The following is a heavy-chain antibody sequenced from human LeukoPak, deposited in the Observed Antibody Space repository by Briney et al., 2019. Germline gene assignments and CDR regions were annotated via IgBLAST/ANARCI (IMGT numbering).Heavy chain of an antibody. CDR3: GAGSRWFVP. CDR2: IYTSGST. CDR1: GGSISSYF. Sequence: SETLSLTCTVSGGSISSYFWSWIRQPAGKGLEWISRIYTSGSTNYNPSLKSRLIMSVDTTKNNFPLKLSSIIAADATAYYCGAGSRWFVPWGEGTQVTVSS. D-gene: IGHD2-15*01. J-gene: IGHJ5*02. V-gene: IGHV4-4*07.